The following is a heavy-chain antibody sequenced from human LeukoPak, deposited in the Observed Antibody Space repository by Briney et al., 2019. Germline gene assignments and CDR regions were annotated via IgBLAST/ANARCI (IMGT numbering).Heavy chain of an antibody. D-gene: IGHD7-27*01. Sequence: SETLSLTCIVSGGSISRSSYNWGWIRQPPGKGLEWIGSIYYSGSTYYSPSLKSRVTISIDTSKNQFSLKLTSVTAADTAVYYCARTNWGDAFDIWGQGTMVTVSS. CDR3: ARTNWGDAFDI. J-gene: IGHJ3*02. CDR2: IYYSGST. CDR1: GGSISRSSYN. V-gene: IGHV4-39*07.